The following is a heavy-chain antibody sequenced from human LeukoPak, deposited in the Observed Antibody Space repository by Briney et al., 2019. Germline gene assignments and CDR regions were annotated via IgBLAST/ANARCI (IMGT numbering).Heavy chain of an antibody. CDR1: GYPFPNYA. Sequence: ASVEVSFKASGYPFPNYAMNWVRPAPGQGLEWMGWINTNTGNPTYAQGFTGRFVFSLDTSVSTAYLQISSLKAEDTAVYYCARSITTDYWGQGTLVTVSS. V-gene: IGHV7-4-1*02. CDR2: INTNTGNP. D-gene: IGHD4-11*01. J-gene: IGHJ4*02. CDR3: ARSITTDY.